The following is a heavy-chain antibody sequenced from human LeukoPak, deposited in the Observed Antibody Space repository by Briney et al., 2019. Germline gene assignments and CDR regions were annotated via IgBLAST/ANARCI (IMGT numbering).Heavy chain of an antibody. CDR2: ISGSGSTK. Sequence: GGSLRLSCAASGFTFSDYYMSWISQAPGKGLGWVSHISGSGSTKIYADSVKGRFTISRDNAENSLYLQVNSLRAEDTAVYYCARVGSIAAAGTPDYWGQGTLVTVSS. V-gene: IGHV3-11*01. D-gene: IGHD6-13*01. J-gene: IGHJ4*02. CDR1: GFTFSDYY. CDR3: ARVGSIAAAGTPDY.